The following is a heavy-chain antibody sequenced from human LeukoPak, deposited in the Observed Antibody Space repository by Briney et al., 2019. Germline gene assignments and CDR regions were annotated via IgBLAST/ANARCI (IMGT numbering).Heavy chain of an antibody. CDR1: GGTFSSFA. J-gene: IGHJ3*02. CDR2: VIPIFGTA. D-gene: IGHD4-17*01. CDR3: ASDLDGDYVYAFDI. V-gene: IGHV1-69*01. Sequence: SVKVSCKASGGTFSSFAISWVRQAPGQGREWMGGVIPIFGTANYAQKFQGRGTITADESTSTAYMELSSLRSEDTAVYYCASDLDGDYVYAFDIWGQGTMVTVSS.